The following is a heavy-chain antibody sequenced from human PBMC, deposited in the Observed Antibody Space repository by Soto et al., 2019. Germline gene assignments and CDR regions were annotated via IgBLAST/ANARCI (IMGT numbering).Heavy chain of an antibody. CDR2: MYNTGST. Sequence: SETLSLTCAVSGGSISSSNWWSWVRQPPGKGLEWIGYMYNTGSTVYNPSFKSRVTISVDTSKNQFSLKLNSVTAADTAVYYCARPHGGSSGWDNWFDPWGQGALVTVS. CDR3: ARPHGGSSGWDNWFDP. V-gene: IGHV4-4*02. CDR1: GGSISSSNW. J-gene: IGHJ5*02. D-gene: IGHD6-25*01.